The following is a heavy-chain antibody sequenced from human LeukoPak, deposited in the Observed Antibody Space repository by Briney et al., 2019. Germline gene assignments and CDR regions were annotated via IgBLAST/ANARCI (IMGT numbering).Heavy chain of an antibody. CDR2: ISSSSSYI. D-gene: IGHD6-25*01. J-gene: IGHJ4*02. CDR3: ARVADSGGWYFDI. CDR1: GFTFSSYS. Sequence: GGSLRLTCAASGFTFSSYSMNWVRQAPGKGLEWVSSISSSSSYIYYADSVKGRFTISRDNPKNSLFLQMNSLRGEDTAVYYCARVADSGGWYFDIWGQGTLVTVSS. V-gene: IGHV3-21*01.